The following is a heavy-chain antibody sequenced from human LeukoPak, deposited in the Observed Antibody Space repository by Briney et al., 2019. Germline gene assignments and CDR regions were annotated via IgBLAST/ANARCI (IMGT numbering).Heavy chain of an antibody. CDR1: GFTVSSNY. V-gene: IGHV3-53*01. J-gene: IGHJ4*02. CDR3: ARGYSGHDPPDY. Sequence: GGSLRLSCAASGFTVSSNYMSWVRQAPGKGLEWVSVIYSGGSTYYADSVKGRFTISRDNSKNTLYLQMNSLRAEDTAVYYCARGYSGHDPPDYWGQGTLVTVSS. CDR2: IYSGGST. D-gene: IGHD5-12*01.